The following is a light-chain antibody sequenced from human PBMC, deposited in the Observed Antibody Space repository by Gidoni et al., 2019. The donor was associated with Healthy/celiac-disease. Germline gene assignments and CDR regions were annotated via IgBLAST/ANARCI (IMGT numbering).Light chain of an antibody. J-gene: IGLJ1*01. CDR2: DVT. Sequence: QSALTQPRSVSGSPGQSVTISCPGTSSDVGGYNYVSWYQQYPGKAPKRMIYDVTERPSGVPDRFSGSKSGNTASLTISGLQADDEADYYCCSYAGSLTFLVLGTGTKVTVL. V-gene: IGLV2-11*01. CDR1: SSDVGGYNY. CDR3: CSYAGSLTFLV.